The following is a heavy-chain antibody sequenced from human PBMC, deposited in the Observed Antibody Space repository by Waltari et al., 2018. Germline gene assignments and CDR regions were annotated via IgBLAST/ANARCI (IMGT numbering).Heavy chain of an antibody. V-gene: IGHV3-23*01. J-gene: IGHJ4*02. CDR2: ISGSGGRT. Sequence: EVQLLESGGGLVQPGGSLRLSCAASGFTFSSYAMSWVRQAPGKGLEWVSAISGSGGRTSSADSVKGRFNISRDNSKKPLYLQMNSLRAEDTAVYYCAKVPANYYDSSGYPPVDYWGQGTLVTVSS. D-gene: IGHD3-22*01. CDR3: AKVPANYYDSSGYPPVDY. CDR1: GFTFSSYA.